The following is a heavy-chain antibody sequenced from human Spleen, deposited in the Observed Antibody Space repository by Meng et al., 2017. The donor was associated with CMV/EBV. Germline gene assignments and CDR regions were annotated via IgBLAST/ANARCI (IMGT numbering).Heavy chain of an antibody. CDR3: INSGYDPYYYYGMDV. Sequence: GESLKISCAASGFTFSSYAMSWVRQAPGKGLEWVGFIRSKAYGGTTEYAASVKGRFTISRDDSKSIAYLQMNSLKTEDTAVYYCINSGYDPYYYYGMDVWGQGTTVTVSS. V-gene: IGHV3-49*04. CDR1: GFTFSSYA. D-gene: IGHD5-12*01. CDR2: IRSKAYGGTT. J-gene: IGHJ6*02.